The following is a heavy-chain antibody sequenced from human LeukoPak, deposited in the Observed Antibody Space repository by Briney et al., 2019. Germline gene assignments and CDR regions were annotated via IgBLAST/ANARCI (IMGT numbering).Heavy chain of an antibody. J-gene: IGHJ4*02. CDR3: ARLWFGESDY. D-gene: IGHD3-10*01. Sequence: SETLSLTCTVSGGSISSSSYYWGWIRQPPGKGLEWIGSIYYSGSTYYNPSLKSRVTISVDTSKNQFSLKLSPVTAADTAVYYCARLWFGESDYWGQGTLVTVSS. CDR1: GGSISSSSYY. V-gene: IGHV4-39*07. CDR2: IYYSGST.